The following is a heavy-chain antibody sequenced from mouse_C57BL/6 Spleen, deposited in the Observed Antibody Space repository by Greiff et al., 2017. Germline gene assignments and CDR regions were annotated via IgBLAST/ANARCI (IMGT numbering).Heavy chain of an antibody. D-gene: IGHD1-1*01. CDR1: GYTFTSYD. J-gene: IGHJ1*03. CDR2: IYPRDGSP. CDR3: ASGELRDWYFDV. Sequence: VKLQESGPELVKPGASVKLSCKASGYTFTSYDINWVKQRPGQGLEWIGWIYPRDGSPKYNEKFKGKATLTVDTSSSTAYMELHRLTSEDSAVYFCASGELRDWYFDVWGTGTTVTVSS. V-gene: IGHV1-85*01.